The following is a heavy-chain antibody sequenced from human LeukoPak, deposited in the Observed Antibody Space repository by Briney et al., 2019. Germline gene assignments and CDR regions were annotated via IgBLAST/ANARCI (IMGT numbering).Heavy chain of an antibody. V-gene: IGHV4-61*02. CDR2: IYTSGST. CDR1: GYSISSGYY. Sequence: SETLSLTCTVSGYSISSGYYWGWIRQPAGKGLEWIGRIYTSGSTNYNPSLKSRVTISVDTSKNQFSLKLSSVTAADTAVYYCARETIAAFAVFFDYWGQGTLVTVSS. CDR3: ARETIAAFAVFFDY. D-gene: IGHD6-25*01. J-gene: IGHJ4*02.